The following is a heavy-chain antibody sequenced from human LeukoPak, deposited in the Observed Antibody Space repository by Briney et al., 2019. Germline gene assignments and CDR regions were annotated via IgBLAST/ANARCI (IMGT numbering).Heavy chain of an antibody. CDR1: GFTFSSYS. V-gene: IGHV3-21*01. CDR2: ISSSSSYI. D-gene: IGHD2-8*01. CDR3: ARDTRDGYCTNGVCRFDY. J-gene: IGHJ4*02. Sequence: GGSLRLSCAASGFTFSSYSMNWVRQAPGKGLEWVSSISSSSSYIYYADSVKGRFTISRDNAKNSLYLQMNSLRAEDTAVYYCARDTRDGYCTNGVCRFDYWGQGTLVTVSS.